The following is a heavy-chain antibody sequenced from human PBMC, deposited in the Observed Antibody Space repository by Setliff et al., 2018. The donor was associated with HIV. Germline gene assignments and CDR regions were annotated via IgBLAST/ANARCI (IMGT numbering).Heavy chain of an antibody. Sequence: PGGSLRLSCAASGFTFSSYAMHWVRQAPGKGLEWVAVISYDGIKKYYADSVKGRFTSSRDNSKNTLYLQMNSLRAEDTAVYYCAKNFFGSGYYFFFDFWGQGTLVTVSS. V-gene: IGHV3-30-3*02. CDR2: ISYDGIKK. CDR1: GFTFSSYA. CDR3: AKNFFGSGYYFFFDF. D-gene: IGHD3-10*01. J-gene: IGHJ4*02.